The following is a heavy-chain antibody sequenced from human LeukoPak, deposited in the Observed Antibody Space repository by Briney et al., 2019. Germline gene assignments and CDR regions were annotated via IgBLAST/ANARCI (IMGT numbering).Heavy chain of an antibody. CDR2: VKTKTYGGTT. Sequence: PGGSLRLSCAASGFTFSDAWMSWVRQAPGKGLEWVGRVKTKTYGGTTDYSAPVKGRFTISRDDSKNTLYPQMNSLKTEDTALYYCTTDRGSGWYWGQGTLVTVSS. V-gene: IGHV3-15*01. CDR1: GFTFSDAW. CDR3: TTDRGSGWY. D-gene: IGHD6-19*01. J-gene: IGHJ4*02.